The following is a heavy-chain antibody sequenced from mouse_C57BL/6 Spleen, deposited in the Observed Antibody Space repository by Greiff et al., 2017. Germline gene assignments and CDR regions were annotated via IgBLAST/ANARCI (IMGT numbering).Heavy chain of an antibody. CDR1: GFTFTDYY. D-gene: IGHD2-12*01. V-gene: IGHV1-36*01. J-gene: IGHJ3*01. CDR2: VYPYNGGT. Sequence: EVQLQQSGPVLVKPGPSVKISCKASGFTFTDYYMHWVKQSHGTSLEWIGLVYPYNGGTSYNQKFKGKATVTVYTSSSTAYMELNSLTSEDSAVYDCASPSYSNDDWFADWGQGTLVTVSA. CDR3: ASPSYSNDDWFAD.